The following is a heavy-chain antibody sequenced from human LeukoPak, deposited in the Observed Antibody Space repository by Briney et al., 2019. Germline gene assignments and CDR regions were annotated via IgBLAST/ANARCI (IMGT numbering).Heavy chain of an antibody. CDR3: TIEFFSRGDSGGYYYGMDV. V-gene: IGHV3-49*04. J-gene: IGHJ6*01. CDR2: VRSKAYGGTT. D-gene: IGHD4-23*01. Sequence: GGSLRLSCTASGSTFGDYAMTWVRQAPGKGLEWVGVVRSKAYGGTTEYAASVKGRFTISRDDSKSIAYLQINSPKSEDTAVYYCTIEFFSRGDSGGYYYGMDVSGQGTTVTASS. CDR1: GSTFGDYA.